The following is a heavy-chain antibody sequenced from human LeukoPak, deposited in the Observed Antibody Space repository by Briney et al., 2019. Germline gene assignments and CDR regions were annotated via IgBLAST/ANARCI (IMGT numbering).Heavy chain of an antibody. V-gene: IGHV3-48*03. CDR1: GFTFSNYE. CDR3: AELGITMIGGV. CDR2: ISSSGSTI. J-gene: IGHJ6*04. Sequence: GGSLRLSCAASGFTFSNYEMNWVRQAAGKGLEWVSYISSSGSTIYYADSVKGRFTISRDNAKNSLYLQMNSLRAEDTAVYYCAELGITMIGGVWGKGTPVTISS. D-gene: IGHD3-10*02.